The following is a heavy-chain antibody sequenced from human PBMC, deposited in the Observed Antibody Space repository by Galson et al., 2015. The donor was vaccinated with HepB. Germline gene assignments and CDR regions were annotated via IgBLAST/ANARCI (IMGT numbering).Heavy chain of an antibody. CDR3: ARRPGAGPLGEYYFDY. CDR1: GYTFTNYW. Sequence: QSGAEVKKPGESLKISCKASGYTFTNYWIGWVRQMPGKGLEWMGNIYPGDSDTRYSPSFQGQVTISADKSISTAYLQWSSLKASDTAMYYCARRPGAGPLGEYYFDYWGQGTLVTVSS. V-gene: IGHV5-51*01. J-gene: IGHJ4*02. CDR2: IYPGDSDT. D-gene: IGHD3-16*01.